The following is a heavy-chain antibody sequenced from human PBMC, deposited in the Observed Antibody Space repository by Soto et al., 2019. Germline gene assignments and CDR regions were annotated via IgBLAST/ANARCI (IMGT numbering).Heavy chain of an antibody. CDR1: GYTFSSYD. CDR2: MNPNSGNT. CDR3: AGSSRDY. V-gene: IGHV1-8*01. Sequence: ASVKVSCKASGYTFSSYDINWVRQASGQGLEWMGWMNPNSGNTGYAQKFQARVSMTRNTSITTAYMELSSLTSDDTAVYYCAGSSRDYWGQGTQVTVSS. J-gene: IGHJ4*02.